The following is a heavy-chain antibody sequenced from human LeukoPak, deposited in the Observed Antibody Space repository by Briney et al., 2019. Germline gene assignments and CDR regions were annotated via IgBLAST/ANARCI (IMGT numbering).Heavy chain of an antibody. V-gene: IGHV1-2*02. D-gene: IGHD2-15*01. CDR1: GYTFTGYY. CDR3: ARPYCTGNSCHDFFDY. CDR2: TNPYTGST. J-gene: IGHJ4*02. Sequence: ASVKVSCKASGYTFTGYYMHWIRQAPGQGLEWMGWTNPYTGSTNYAQKFQGRVTMTRDTSISTAYMELSRVTSDDTAVYYCARPYCTGNSCHDFFDYWGQGTLVTVSS.